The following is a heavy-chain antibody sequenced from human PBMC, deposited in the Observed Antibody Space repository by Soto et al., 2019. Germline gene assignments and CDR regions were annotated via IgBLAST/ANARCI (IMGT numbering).Heavy chain of an antibody. CDR1: GFTFSDYY. J-gene: IGHJ5*02. CDR3: AREDGYCTNGVCYNRFDP. CDR2: ISSSSSYT. V-gene: IGHV3-11*06. Sequence: GGSLRLSCAASGFTFSDYYMSWIRQAPGKGLEWVSYISSSSSYTNYADSVKGRFTISRDNAKNSLYLQMNSLRAEDTAVYYCAREDGYCTNGVCYNRFDPWGQGTLVTVSS. D-gene: IGHD2-8*01.